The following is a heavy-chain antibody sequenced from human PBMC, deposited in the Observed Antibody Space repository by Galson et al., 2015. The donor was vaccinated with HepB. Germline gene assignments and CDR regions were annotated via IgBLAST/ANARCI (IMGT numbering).Heavy chain of an antibody. CDR1: GYTFTSYY. D-gene: IGHD3-22*01. CDR3: ARDQGGPDYYDGTDAFDI. Sequence: SVKVSCKASGYTFTSYYMHWVRQAPGQGLEWMGIINPSGGSTSYAQKFQGRVTMTRDTSTSTVYMELSSLRSEDTAVYYCARDQGGPDYYDGTDAFDIWGQGTMVTVSS. CDR2: INPSGGST. J-gene: IGHJ3*02. V-gene: IGHV1-46*01.